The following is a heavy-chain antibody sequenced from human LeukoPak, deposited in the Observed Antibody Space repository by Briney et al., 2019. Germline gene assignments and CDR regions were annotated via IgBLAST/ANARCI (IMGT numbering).Heavy chain of an antibody. V-gene: IGHV1-18*01. J-gene: IGHJ4*02. CDR2: ISAYNGNT. CDR3: ARVRGYSYGYDEWDFDY. CDR1: GYTFTSYG. D-gene: IGHD5-18*01. Sequence: ASVKVSCKASGYTFTSYGISWVRQAPGQGLEWMGWISAYNGNTNYAQKLRGRVTMTTDTSTSTAYMELRSLRSDDTAVYYCARVRGYSYGYDEWDFDYWGQGTLVTVSS.